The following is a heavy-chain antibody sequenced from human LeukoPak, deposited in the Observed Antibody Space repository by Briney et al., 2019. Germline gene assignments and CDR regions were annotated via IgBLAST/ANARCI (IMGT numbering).Heavy chain of an antibody. J-gene: IGHJ3*02. CDR2: ISWNSGSI. CDR1: GFTFDDYA. CDR3: AKDIYPVGARAFDI. Sequence: GRSLRLSCAASGFTFDDYAMHWVRQAPGKGLEWVSGISWNSGSIGYADSVKGRLTISRDNAKNSLYLQMNSLRAEDTALYYCAKDIYPVGARAFDIWGQGTMVTVSS. V-gene: IGHV3-9*01. D-gene: IGHD3-16*01.